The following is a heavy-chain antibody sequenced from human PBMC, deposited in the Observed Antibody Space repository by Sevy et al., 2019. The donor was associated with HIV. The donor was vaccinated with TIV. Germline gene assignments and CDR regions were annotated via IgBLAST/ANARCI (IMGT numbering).Heavy chain of an antibody. Sequence: GGSLRLSCAASGFRFDDYAMHWVRQVPGKGLEWVSGITWNSVTLDYADSVKGRFTISRDNAKNSLYLQMHSLRAEDSAFYYCVKGLEGEYYYGMDVWGQGTTVTVSS. CDR2: ITWNSVTL. CDR3: VKGLEGEYYYGMDV. D-gene: IGHD3-3*01. J-gene: IGHJ6*02. CDR1: GFRFDDYA. V-gene: IGHV3-9*01.